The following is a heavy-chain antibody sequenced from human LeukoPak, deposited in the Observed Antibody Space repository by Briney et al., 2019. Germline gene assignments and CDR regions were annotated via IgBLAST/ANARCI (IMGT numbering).Heavy chain of an antibody. V-gene: IGHV3-7*03. CDR2: IKQDGSEK. CDR1: GFTFSSYA. J-gene: IGHJ3*02. D-gene: IGHD6-19*01. CDR3: AKDQGYSSAWYSRDGFDM. Sequence: PGGSLRLSCAASGFTFSSYAMHWVRQAPGKGLEWVANIKQDGSEKYYVDSVKGRFTISRDNSQNTLYVQMNSLRAEDTAVYYCAKDQGYSSAWYSRDGFDMWGQGTMVTVSS.